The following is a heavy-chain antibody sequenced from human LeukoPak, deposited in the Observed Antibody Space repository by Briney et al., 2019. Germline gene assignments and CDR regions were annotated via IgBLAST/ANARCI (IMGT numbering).Heavy chain of an antibody. J-gene: IGHJ2*01. CDR3: AKDGGSNSYWYFDL. CDR1: RFIFSNYV. CDR2: IAHDGSQT. D-gene: IGHD1-26*01. Sequence: GRSLRLSCAASRFIFSNYVMHWVRQAPGKGLEWVAVIAHDGSQTYYSDSVKGRFTISRDNSKNTLYLQMSSLRAEDTAVYSCAKDGGSNSYWYFDLWGRGTLVTVSS. V-gene: IGHV3-30*04.